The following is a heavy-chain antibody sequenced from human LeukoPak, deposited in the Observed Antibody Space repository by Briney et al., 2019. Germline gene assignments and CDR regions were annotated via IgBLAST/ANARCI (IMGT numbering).Heavy chain of an antibody. CDR1: TFAFSSYA. Sequence: SGGSLRLSCAASTFAFSSYAMAWVRQAPGKGLEWVSSISSSSSYIYYADSVKGRFTISRDNAKNSLYLQMNSLRAEDTAVYYCATFAVAGPGYWGQGTLVTVSS. CDR2: ISSSSSYI. J-gene: IGHJ4*02. V-gene: IGHV3-21*01. CDR3: ATFAVAGPGY. D-gene: IGHD6-19*01.